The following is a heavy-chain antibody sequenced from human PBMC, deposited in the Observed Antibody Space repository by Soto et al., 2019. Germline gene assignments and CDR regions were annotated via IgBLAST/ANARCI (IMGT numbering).Heavy chain of an antibody. CDR3: AKNWNWGSLVH. D-gene: IGHD7-27*01. V-gene: IGHV4-59*08. CDR2: IYYGGST. J-gene: IGHJ4*02. Sequence: TSETLSLTCTVSGGSISSYYWSWIRQPPGKGLGWIGYIYYGGSTNYNPSLKSRVTISVDTPKNQFSLKLSSVTAADTAVYYCAKNWNWGSLVHWGQGTLVTVSS. CDR1: GGSISSYY.